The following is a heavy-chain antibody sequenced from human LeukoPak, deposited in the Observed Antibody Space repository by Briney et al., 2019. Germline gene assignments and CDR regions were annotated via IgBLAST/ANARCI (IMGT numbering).Heavy chain of an antibody. D-gene: IGHD2-15*01. CDR2: ISGSGGST. CDR3: AKDQGVVVVAATGFDY. Sequence: GGSLRLSCAASGFTFSSYATSWVRQAPGKGLEWVSAISGSGGSTYYADSVKGRFTISRDNSKNTLYLQMNSLRAEDTAVYYCAKDQGVVVVAATGFDYWGQGTLVTVSS. CDR1: GFTFSSYA. J-gene: IGHJ4*02. V-gene: IGHV3-23*01.